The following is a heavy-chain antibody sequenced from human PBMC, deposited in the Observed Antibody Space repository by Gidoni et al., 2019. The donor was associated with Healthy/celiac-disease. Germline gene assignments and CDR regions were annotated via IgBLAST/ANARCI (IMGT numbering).Heavy chain of an antibody. CDR1: GFTFDDYA. V-gene: IGHV3-9*01. J-gene: IGHJ4*02. CDR2: ISWNSGSI. D-gene: IGHD1-20*01. CDR3: AKDHSLTGAIDY. Sequence: EVQLVESGGGLVQPGRSLRLSCAASGFTFDDYAMHWVRQAPGKGLEWVSGISWNSGSIGYADSVKGRFTISRDNAKNSLYLQMNSLRAEDTALYYCAKDHSLTGAIDYWGQGTLVTVS.